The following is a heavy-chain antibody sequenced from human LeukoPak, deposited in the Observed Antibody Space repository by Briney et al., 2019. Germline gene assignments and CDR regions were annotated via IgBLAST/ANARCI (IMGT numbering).Heavy chain of an antibody. V-gene: IGHV4-30-4*08. CDR1: GGSISSGDYY. CDR2: IYYSGST. Sequence: SQTLSLTCTVSGGSISSGDYYWSWIRQPPGKGLEWIGYIYYSGSTYYNPSLKSRVTISVDTSKNQFSLKLSSVTAADTAVYYCATTGRRYFDWFSNIPFDYWGQGTLVTVSS. CDR3: ATTGRRYFDWFSNIPFDY. D-gene: IGHD3-9*01. J-gene: IGHJ4*02.